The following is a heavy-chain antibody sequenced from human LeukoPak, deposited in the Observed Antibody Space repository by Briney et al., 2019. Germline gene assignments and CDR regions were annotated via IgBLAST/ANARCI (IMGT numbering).Heavy chain of an antibody. J-gene: IGHJ3*02. CDR2: ISWNSGSI. D-gene: IGHD2-2*01. CDR1: GFTFDDYA. Sequence: GRSLRLSCAASGFTFDDYAMHWVRQAPGKGLEWVSGISWNSGSIGYADSVKGRFTISRDNAKNSLYLQMNSLRAEDTALYYCAKDRADAIVVVPAAPGSAFDIWGQGTMVTVSS. V-gene: IGHV3-9*01. CDR3: AKDRADAIVVVPAAPGSAFDI.